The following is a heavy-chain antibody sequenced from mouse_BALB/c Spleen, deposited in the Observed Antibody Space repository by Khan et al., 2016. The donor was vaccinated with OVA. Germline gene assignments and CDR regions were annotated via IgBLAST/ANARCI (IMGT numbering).Heavy chain of an antibody. Sequence: DVKLQESGPGLVKPSQSLSLTCTVTGYSITSDYAWNWIRQFPGNKLEWMGYISYSGNTKYNPSLKSRISITRATSKNQFFLQLNSVTIEDTATYDWERVYGGDFDYWGQGTTLTVSS. CDR3: ERVYGGDFDY. V-gene: IGHV3-2*02. CDR2: ISYSGNT. D-gene: IGHD1-1*01. CDR1: GYSITSDYA. J-gene: IGHJ2*01.